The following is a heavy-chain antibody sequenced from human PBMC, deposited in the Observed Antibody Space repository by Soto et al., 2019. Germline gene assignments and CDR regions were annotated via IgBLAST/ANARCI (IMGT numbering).Heavy chain of an antibody. CDR3: ARTTSSSGYSPFGP. CDR1: GYRFNNYW. D-gene: IGHD6-6*01. Sequence: GEPLKISCSGSGYRFNNYWIGWVRQMPGKGLEWMAIIYPGDSDTRYSPSFQGQVTVSADKSISTAYLQWSSLKASDTAMYFCARTTSSSGYSPFGPWGQGTPVTVSS. V-gene: IGHV5-51*01. J-gene: IGHJ5*02. CDR2: IYPGDSDT.